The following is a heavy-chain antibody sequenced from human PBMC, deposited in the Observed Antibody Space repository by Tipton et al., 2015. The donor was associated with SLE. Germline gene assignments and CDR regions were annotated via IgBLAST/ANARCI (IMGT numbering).Heavy chain of an antibody. CDR3: ARGDPTYGSGSYYFDY. CDR2: ISGSGLTL. J-gene: IGHJ4*02. Sequence: GSLRLSCAASGFTFSDHYMSWIRQAPGKGLEWISYISGSGLTLYYADSVKGRFTISRDNAKNSLYLQMNSLRAEDTAVYYCARGDPTYGSGSYYFDYWGQGTLVTVSS. D-gene: IGHD3-10*01. CDR1: GFTFSDHY. V-gene: IGHV3-11*01.